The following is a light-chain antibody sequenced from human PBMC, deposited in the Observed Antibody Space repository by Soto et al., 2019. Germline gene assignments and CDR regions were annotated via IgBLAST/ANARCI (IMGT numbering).Light chain of an antibody. V-gene: IGKV1-9*01. CDR1: QDVSRY. J-gene: IGKJ1*01. Sequence: DIQLTQSPSFLSASVGDRVTITCRASQDVSRYLAWYQQKPGKAPNLLIYAASTLRSGVPSRFSGSGSETEFTLTISSLQPEDFATYYCQQSYSTPWTFGQGTKVEIK. CDR2: AAS. CDR3: QQSYSTPWT.